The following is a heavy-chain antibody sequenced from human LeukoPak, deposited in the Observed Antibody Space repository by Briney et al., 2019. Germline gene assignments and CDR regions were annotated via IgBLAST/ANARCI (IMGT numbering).Heavy chain of an antibody. D-gene: IGHD6-19*01. V-gene: IGHV4-39*01. CDR3: ARHSRGWYDYFQH. J-gene: IGHJ1*01. CDR2: IYYSGST. Sequence: SETLSLTCTVSGGSISSSDYYWGWIRQPPGKGLEWIGSIYYSGSTYYNPSLKSRVTISVDTSKNQSSLKLSSVTAADTAVYYCARHSRGWYDYFQHWGQGTLVTVSS. CDR1: GGSISSSDYY.